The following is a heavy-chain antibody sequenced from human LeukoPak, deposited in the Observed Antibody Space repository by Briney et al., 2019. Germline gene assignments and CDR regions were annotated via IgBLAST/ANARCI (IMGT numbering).Heavy chain of an antibody. D-gene: IGHD3-9*01. V-gene: IGHV3-30*18. CDR3: AKSARITISSPGGY. CDR2: ISYDGSNK. J-gene: IGHJ4*02. CDR1: GFTFSSYG. Sequence: GGSLRLSCAASGFTFSSYGMHWVRQAPGKGLEWVAVISYDGSNKYYADSVKGRFAISRDNSKNTLYLQMNSLRAEDTAVYYCAKSARITISSPGGYWGQGTLVTVSS.